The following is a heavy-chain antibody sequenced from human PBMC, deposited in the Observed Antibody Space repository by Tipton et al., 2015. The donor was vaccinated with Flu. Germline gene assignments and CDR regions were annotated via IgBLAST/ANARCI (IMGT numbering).Heavy chain of an antibody. CDR2: INHSGST. J-gene: IGHJ4*02. Sequence: TLSLTCAVYGGSFSGYYWSWIRQPPGKGLEWIGEINHSGSTNYNPSLKSRVTISVDTSKNQFSLKLSSVTAADPAVYYCARTGVVGATNEGVGYFDYWGQGTLVTGSS. V-gene: IGHV4-34*01. D-gene: IGHD1-26*01. CDR3: ARTGVVGATNEGVGYFDY. CDR1: GGSFSGYY.